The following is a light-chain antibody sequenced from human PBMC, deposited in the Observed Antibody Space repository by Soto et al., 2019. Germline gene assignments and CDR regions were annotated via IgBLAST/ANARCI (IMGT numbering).Light chain of an antibody. Sequence: DIVMTQSPDSLAVSLGERASINCKSSQSVVHSSNNKNYLAWYQQKPGQPPKLLIYWASTRESGVPDRFSGSGSGTDFTLTISSLQAEDVAVYFCQQYYGTLWTFGPGTKVEIK. CDR1: QSVVHSSNNKNY. CDR2: WAS. CDR3: QQYYGTLWT. J-gene: IGKJ1*01. V-gene: IGKV4-1*01.